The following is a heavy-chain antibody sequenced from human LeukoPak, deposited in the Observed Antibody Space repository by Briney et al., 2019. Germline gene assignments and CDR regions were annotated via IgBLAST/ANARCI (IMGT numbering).Heavy chain of an antibody. CDR1: GFTFSNAW. CDR2: IKSKTDGGTT. V-gene: IGHV3-15*07. CDR3: TTGIHYYDSKDYGMDV. J-gene: IGHJ6*02. Sequence: GGSLRLSCAASGFTFSNAWMNWVRQAPGKGLEWVGRIKSKTDGGTTDYAAPVKGRFTISRDDSKNTLCLQMNSLKTEDTAVYYCTTGIHYYDSKDYGMDVWGQGTTVTVSS. D-gene: IGHD3-22*01.